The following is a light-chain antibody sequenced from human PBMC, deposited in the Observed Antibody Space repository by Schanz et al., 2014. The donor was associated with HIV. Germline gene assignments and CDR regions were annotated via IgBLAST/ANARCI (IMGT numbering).Light chain of an antibody. J-gene: IGLJ3*02. CDR2: DVS. CDR3: SSYTASGTWV. V-gene: IGLV2-14*01. Sequence: QSVLTQPASVSGSPGQSITISCTGTSSDIGGYNYVSWYQQHPGKAPKLMIYDVSNRPSGVSDRFSGSMSGNTASLTISGLQAEDEADYYCSSYTASGTWVFGGGTKLTV. CDR1: SSDIGGYNY.